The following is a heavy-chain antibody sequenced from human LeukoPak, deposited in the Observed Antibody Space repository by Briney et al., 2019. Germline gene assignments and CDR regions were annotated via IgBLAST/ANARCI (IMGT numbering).Heavy chain of an antibody. CDR2: ISSSGTYI. CDR1: GFTFSTYT. Sequence: GGSLRLSCAASGFTFSTYTMNWVRQAPGKGLEWVSSISSSGTYIFYADSVKGRFTISRDNAKNSLYLQMSSLRAEDTAMNYCARDNVAWNDVHWFDPWGQGTLVTVSS. J-gene: IGHJ5*02. V-gene: IGHV3-21*01. D-gene: IGHD1-1*01. CDR3: ARDNVAWNDVHWFDP.